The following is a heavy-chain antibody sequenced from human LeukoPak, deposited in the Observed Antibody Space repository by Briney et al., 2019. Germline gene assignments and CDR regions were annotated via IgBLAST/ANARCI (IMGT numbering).Heavy chain of an antibody. Sequence: SQTLSLTCTVSGGSISSGGYYWSWIRQHPGKGLEWIGYIYYSGSTYYNPSLKRRVTISVDTSKNQFSLKLSSVTAADTAVYYCARGPSNYGWFDPWGQGTLVTVSS. V-gene: IGHV4-31*03. J-gene: IGHJ5*02. CDR2: IYYSGST. CDR1: GGSISSGGYY. D-gene: IGHD4-11*01. CDR3: ARGPSNYGWFDP.